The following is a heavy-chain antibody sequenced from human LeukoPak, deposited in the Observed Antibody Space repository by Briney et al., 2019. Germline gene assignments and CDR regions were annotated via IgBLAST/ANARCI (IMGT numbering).Heavy chain of an antibody. J-gene: IGHJ5*02. CDR1: GGSFSGYY. V-gene: IGHV4-34*01. CDR3: ARGSIAVATGWFDP. D-gene: IGHD6-19*01. CDR2: IYYSGST. Sequence: SETLSLTCAVYGGSFSGYYWSWIRQPPGKGLEWIGSIYYSGSTYYNPSLKSRVTISVDTSKNQFSLKLSSVTAADTAVYYCARGSIAVATGWFDPWGQGTLVTVSS.